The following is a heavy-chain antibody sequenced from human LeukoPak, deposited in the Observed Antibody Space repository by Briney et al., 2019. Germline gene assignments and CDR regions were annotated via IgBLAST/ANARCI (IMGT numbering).Heavy chain of an antibody. J-gene: IGHJ6*03. CDR2: ISAYNGNT. Sequence: KPGASVKVSCKASGYTFTSYGISWVRQAPGQGLEWMGWISAYNGNTNYAQKLQGRVTMTTDTSTSTAYMELRSLRSDDTAVYYCARVGGVGATLWYYYYMDVWGKGTTVTVSS. V-gene: IGHV1-18*01. CDR3: ARVGGVGATLWYYYYMDV. D-gene: IGHD1-26*01. CDR1: GYTFTSYG.